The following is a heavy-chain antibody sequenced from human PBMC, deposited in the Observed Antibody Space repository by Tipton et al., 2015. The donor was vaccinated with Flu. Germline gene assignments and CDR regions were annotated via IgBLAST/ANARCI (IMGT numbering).Heavy chain of an antibody. CDR2: IYTSGST. CDR1: GDSISNYY. D-gene: IGHD6-13*01. Sequence: LRLSCTVSGDSISNYYWGRIRQPAGKGLQWIGRIYTSGSTDYNPSLKGRVTMSVDTSRNQFSLRLSSVTAADTAVYFCAREAAPAPGAGYQYESWGQGKLVTVSS. CDR3: AREAAPAPGAGYQYES. V-gene: IGHV4-4*07. J-gene: IGHJ5*02.